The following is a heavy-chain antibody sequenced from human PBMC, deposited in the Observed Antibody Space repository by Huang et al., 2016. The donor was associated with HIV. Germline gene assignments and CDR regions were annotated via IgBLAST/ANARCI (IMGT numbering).Heavy chain of an antibody. CDR3: ARGSRQGKYYYGSGTAY. Sequence: EVQLVESGGGLVQPGGSLRLSCAASGFTFGSYWMHWVRQVPGKGVVWVSHKKSDGSSKRYAGSVKGRFTISRDKAKNTVYLQMNSLRAEDTAVYYCARGSRQGKYYYGSGTAYWGQGTLVTVSS. J-gene: IGHJ4*02. D-gene: IGHD3-10*01. V-gene: IGHV3-74*01. CDR2: KKSDGSSK. CDR1: GFTFGSYW.